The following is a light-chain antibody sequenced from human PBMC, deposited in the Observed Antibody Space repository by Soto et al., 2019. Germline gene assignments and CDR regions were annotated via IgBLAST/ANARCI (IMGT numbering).Light chain of an antibody. CDR2: DAS. CDR1: QDISNY. Sequence: DIQITHSPSSLSASVGARVTITCQASQDISNYLNWYQQKPGKAPKLMIYDASNLETGVPSRFSGSGSGTDFTFTISSLQPEDIATYYCQQYDNLPLTFGGGTKVDIK. J-gene: IGKJ4*01. V-gene: IGKV1-33*01. CDR3: QQYDNLPLT.